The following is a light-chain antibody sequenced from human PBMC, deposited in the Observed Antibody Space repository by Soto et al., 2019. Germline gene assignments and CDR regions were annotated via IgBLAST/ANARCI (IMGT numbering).Light chain of an antibody. CDR1: QSISSW. CDR2: KAS. V-gene: IGKV1-5*03. Sequence: DIQMTQSPSTLSASVGDRVTITCRASQSISSWLAWYQQKPGKAPKLLIYKASSLESGVPSTFSVSGSGTEFALTISSLRPDDFATYYCQQYNSYSSFGQGTKLEIK. CDR3: QQYNSYSS. J-gene: IGKJ2*01.